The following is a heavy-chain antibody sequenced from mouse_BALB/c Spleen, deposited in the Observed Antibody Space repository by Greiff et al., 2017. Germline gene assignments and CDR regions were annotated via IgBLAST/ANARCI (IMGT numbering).Heavy chain of an antibody. V-gene: IGHV5-12-1*01. Sequence: EVQVVESGGGLVKPGGSLKLSCAASGFAFSSYDMSWVRQTPEKRLEWVAYISSGGGSTYYPDTVKGRFTISRDNAKNTLYLQMSSLKSEDTAMYYCARQGYYGYGYAMDYWGQGTSVTVSS. D-gene: IGHD1-2*01. CDR1: GFAFSSYD. CDR2: ISSGGGST. CDR3: ARQGYYGYGYAMDY. J-gene: IGHJ4*01.